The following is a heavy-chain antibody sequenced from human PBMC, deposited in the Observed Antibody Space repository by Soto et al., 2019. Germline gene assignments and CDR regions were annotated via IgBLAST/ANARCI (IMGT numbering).Heavy chain of an antibody. CDR1: GFTFSSYG. Sequence: ESGGGVVQPGRSLRLSCAASGFTFSSYGMHWVRQAPSKGLEWVAVISYDGSNKYYADSVKGRFTISRDNSKNTLYLQMNSLRAEDTAVYYCAKEYCSGGSCYSSAFDIWGQGTMVTVSS. D-gene: IGHD2-15*01. V-gene: IGHV3-30*18. CDR3: AKEYCSGGSCYSSAFDI. CDR2: ISYDGSNK. J-gene: IGHJ3*02.